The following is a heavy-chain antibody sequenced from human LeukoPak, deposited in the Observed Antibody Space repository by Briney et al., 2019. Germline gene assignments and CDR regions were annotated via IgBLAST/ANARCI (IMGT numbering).Heavy chain of an antibody. D-gene: IGHD1-7*01. CDR3: ARGARLELRRLYYYYYMDV. J-gene: IGHJ6*03. CDR2: TYYRSKWYN. CDR1: GDSVPSNSAA. V-gene: IGHV6-1*01. Sequence: SQTLSLTCAVSGDSVPSNSAAWNWIRQSPSRGLEWLGRTYYRSKWYNDYAVSVKSRITINPDTSKNQFSVQLNSVTPEDTAVYYCARGARLELRRLYYYYYMDVWGKGTTVTVSS.